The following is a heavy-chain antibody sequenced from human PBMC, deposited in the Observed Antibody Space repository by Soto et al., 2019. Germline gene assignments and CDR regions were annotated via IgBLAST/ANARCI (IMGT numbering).Heavy chain of an antibody. J-gene: IGHJ6*02. CDR1: GYDFNIYD. D-gene: IGHD3-3*01. Sequence: QVHLVQSGAEVKKPGASVKVSCTASGYDFNIYDIHWVRQSTGQGLEWMGWMTPTRATPGYARKFQGRFPMTTYTSTSAVYRARSSPGSEYTAVPFWARVGHSFWSVETYYYAMDSSGQATKVPV. CDR3: ARVGHSFWSVETYYYAMDS. CDR2: MTPTRATP. V-gene: IGHV1-8*01.